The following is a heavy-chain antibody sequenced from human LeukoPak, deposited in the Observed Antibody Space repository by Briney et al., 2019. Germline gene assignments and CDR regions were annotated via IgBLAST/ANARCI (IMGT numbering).Heavy chain of an antibody. D-gene: IGHD1-26*01. Sequence: GGSLRLSCAASGFTFSSYAMSWVRQAPGKGLEWISSVTDRGVSTYYADSVKGRFTISRDNSKNTVYLQMNSLRTDDTAVYYCGGGHTGSHHDYWGQGTLVTVSS. CDR1: GFTFSSYA. J-gene: IGHJ4*02. CDR2: VTDRGVST. CDR3: GGGHTGSHHDY. V-gene: IGHV3-23*01.